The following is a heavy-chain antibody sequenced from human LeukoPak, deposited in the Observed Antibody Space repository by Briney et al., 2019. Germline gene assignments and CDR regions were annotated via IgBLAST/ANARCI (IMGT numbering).Heavy chain of an antibody. Sequence: ASVKVSCKASGGTFSSYAISWVRQAPGQGLEWMGWISAYNGNTNYAQKLQGRVTMTTDTSTSTAYMELRSLRSDDTAVYYCARVDSSGYYYEYFQHWGQGTLVTVSS. CDR1: GGTFSSYA. D-gene: IGHD3-22*01. CDR3: ARVDSSGYYYEYFQH. J-gene: IGHJ1*01. CDR2: ISAYNGNT. V-gene: IGHV1-18*01.